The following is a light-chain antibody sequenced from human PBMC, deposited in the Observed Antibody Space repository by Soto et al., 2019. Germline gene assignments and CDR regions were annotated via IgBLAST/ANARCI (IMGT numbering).Light chain of an antibody. J-gene: IGKJ1*01. CDR1: QGIRSD. V-gene: IGKV1-6*01. Sequence: AIQMTQSPSSLSASIGDRVTITCRASQGIRSDLAWYLQKSREAPKVPITAASTLHSGVPSRFSGSGSGTDFTLTISRLQPEDAATYYCLQDFKFPWTFGQGTKVEIK. CDR3: LQDFKFPWT. CDR2: AAS.